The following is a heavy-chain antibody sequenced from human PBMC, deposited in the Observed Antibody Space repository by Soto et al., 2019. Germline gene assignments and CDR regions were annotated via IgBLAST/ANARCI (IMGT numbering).Heavy chain of an antibody. J-gene: IGHJ5*02. Sequence: QVQLQESGPGVVKPSETLSLSCTVSGGSISKFYWSWIRKTAGKGLEWMGRVYATGTTDYNPSLRSGVSMSVDISKKAFSLRLTSVTAADTGVYYCVRVGSKTLRDGFDPWGQGKSVTVSS. CDR3: VRVGSKTLRDGFDP. CDR2: VYATGTT. CDR1: GGSISKFY. V-gene: IGHV4-4*07.